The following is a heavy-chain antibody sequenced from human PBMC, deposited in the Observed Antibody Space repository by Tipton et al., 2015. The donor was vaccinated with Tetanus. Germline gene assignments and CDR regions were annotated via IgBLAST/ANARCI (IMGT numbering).Heavy chain of an antibody. J-gene: IGHJ4*02. CDR1: GGSVSGSSHY. CDR2: IYHSGST. D-gene: IGHD1-1*01. CDR3: ARANNDFPKKGPFDA. V-gene: IGHV4-61*01. Sequence: VKPSETLSLTCTVSGGSVSGSSHYWSWIRQPPGKQLEWVGYIYHSGSTNYNPSLKSRVSISFGTSKNQFSLNLESVTAADTAFYYCARANNDFPKKGPFDAWGQGALVIVSS.